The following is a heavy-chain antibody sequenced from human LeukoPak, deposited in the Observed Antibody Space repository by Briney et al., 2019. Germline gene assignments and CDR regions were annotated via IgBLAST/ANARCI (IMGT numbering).Heavy chain of an antibody. CDR2: ISWYSGNI. CDR1: GFTFDDHA. CDR3: ARDVWRRAFYYAMDV. D-gene: IGHD2-21*01. J-gene: IGHJ6*02. V-gene: IGHV3-9*01. Sequence: GGSLRLSCVASGFTFDDHAMHWVRQAPGKGLEGVSSISWYSGNIGYADSVKGRFSISRDNAKNTLYLEMNSLRTDDTALYFCARDVWRRAFYYAMDVWGQGTTVAVSS.